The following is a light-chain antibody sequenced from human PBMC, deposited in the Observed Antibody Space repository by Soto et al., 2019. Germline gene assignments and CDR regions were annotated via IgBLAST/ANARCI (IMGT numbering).Light chain of an antibody. CDR1: SIDVGSYNL. CDR2: EGS. CDR3: CSYAGVGV. Sequence: QAALTQPASVSGSPGQSITISGTGTSIDVGSYNLVSWYQQHPGKAPKLMIYEGSKPPSGVSNRFSGSKSGNTASLTISGRQAEDEADYYCCSYAGVGVFGGGTKLTVL. V-gene: IGLV2-23*01. J-gene: IGLJ2*01.